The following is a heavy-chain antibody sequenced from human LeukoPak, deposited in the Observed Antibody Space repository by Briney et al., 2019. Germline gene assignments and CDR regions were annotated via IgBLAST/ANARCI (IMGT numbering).Heavy chain of an antibody. CDR3: AKGYGSGSYYNEDAFDI. J-gene: IGHJ3*02. CDR1: GFTVSSNY. D-gene: IGHD3-10*01. CDR2: IYSGGST. V-gene: IGHV3-53*01. Sequence: GGSLRLSCAASGFTVSSNYMSWVRRAPGKGLEWVSVIYSGGSTYYADSVKGRFTISRDNSKNTLYLQMNSLRAEDTAVYYCAKGYGSGSYYNEDAFDIWGQGTMVTVSS.